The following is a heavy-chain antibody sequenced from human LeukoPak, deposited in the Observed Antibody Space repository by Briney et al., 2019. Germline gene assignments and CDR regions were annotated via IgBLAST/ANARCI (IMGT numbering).Heavy chain of an antibody. D-gene: IGHD3-3*01. Sequence: GGSLRLSCAASGFTFSSYAMNWVRQAPGKGLEWVSSISGGSNNINYAGSVKGRFTTSRDNSQNTLYLQRNSLRADDTAVYYCAKDQGTAIFGMIIPDWYFDLWGRGTLVTVSS. CDR1: GFTFSSYA. CDR2: ISGGSNNI. V-gene: IGHV3-23*01. J-gene: IGHJ2*01. CDR3: AKDQGTAIFGMIIPDWYFDL.